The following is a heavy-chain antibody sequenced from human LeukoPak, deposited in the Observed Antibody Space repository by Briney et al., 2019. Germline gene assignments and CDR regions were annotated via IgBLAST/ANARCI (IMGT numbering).Heavy chain of an antibody. CDR1: GYTFTAYY. Sequence: ASVKVSCKASGYTFTAYYIHWVRQGPGQGLEWMGWINPNSGGTNYAQKFQGRVSMTRDTSISTAYMELSSLTSDDTAVYYCARKGPNSSNWYYFDYWGQGTLVTVSS. CDR3: ARKGPNSSNWYYFDY. D-gene: IGHD6-13*01. CDR2: INPNSGGT. J-gene: IGHJ4*02. V-gene: IGHV1-2*02.